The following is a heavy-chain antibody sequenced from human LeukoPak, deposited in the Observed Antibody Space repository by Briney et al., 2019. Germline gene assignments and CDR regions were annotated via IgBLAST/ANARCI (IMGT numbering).Heavy chain of an antibody. D-gene: IGHD3-3*01. CDR2: IYTSGST. V-gene: IGHV4-4*07. Sequence: KPSETLSLTCTVSGGSISSYYWSWIRQPAGKGLEWIGRIYTSGSTNYNPPLKSRVTISVDKSKNQFSLKLSSVTAADTAVYYCAREPQPYYDFWSGRNWFDPWGQGTLVTVSS. J-gene: IGHJ5*02. CDR3: AREPQPYYDFWSGRNWFDP. CDR1: GGSISSYY.